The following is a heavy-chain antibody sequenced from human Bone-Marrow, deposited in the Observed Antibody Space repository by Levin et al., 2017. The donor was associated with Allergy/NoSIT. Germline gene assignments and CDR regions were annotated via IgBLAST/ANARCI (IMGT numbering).Heavy chain of an antibody. V-gene: IGHV3-7*01. CDR2: IKQDGSEK. CDR1: GFTFSSYW. J-gene: IGHJ2*01. CDR3: ARDFYDFWSGQWRTYWYFDL. Sequence: GESLKISCAASGFTFSSYWMSWVRQAPGKGLEWVANIKQDGSEKYYVDSVKGRFTISRDNAKNSLYLQMNSLRAEDTAVYYCARDFYDFWSGQWRTYWYFDLWGRGTLVTVSS. D-gene: IGHD3-3*01.